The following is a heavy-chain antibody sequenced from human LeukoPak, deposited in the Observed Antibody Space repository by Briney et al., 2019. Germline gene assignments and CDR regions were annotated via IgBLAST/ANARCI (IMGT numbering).Heavy chain of an antibody. CDR2: IIPILGIA. CDR1: GGTFSSYA. J-gene: IGHJ4*02. V-gene: IGHV1-69*10. Sequence: SVKVSCKASGGTFSSYAISWVRQAPGQGLEWMGGIIPILGIANYAQKFQGRVTITADKSTSTAYMELSSLRSEDTAVYYCASHLRYYYDSSGYYDYWGQGTLVTVSS. D-gene: IGHD3-22*01. CDR3: ASHLRYYYDSSGYYDY.